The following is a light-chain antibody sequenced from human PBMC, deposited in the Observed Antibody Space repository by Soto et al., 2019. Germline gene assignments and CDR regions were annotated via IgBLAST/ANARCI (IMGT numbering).Light chain of an antibody. Sequence: QSALIQPPSVSGSPGQSVTISCTGTSSDVGLYDFVSWYQQHPGKAPKLLIYEVTYRPSGVSSRFSGSKSGNTASLTISGLQAEDEADYYCNSYTRFSTYVFGTGTKLTVL. CDR2: EVT. J-gene: IGLJ1*01. V-gene: IGLV2-14*01. CDR3: NSYTRFSTYV. CDR1: SSDVGLYDF.